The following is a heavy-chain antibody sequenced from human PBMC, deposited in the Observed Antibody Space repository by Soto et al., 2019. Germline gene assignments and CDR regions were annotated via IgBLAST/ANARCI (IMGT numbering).Heavy chain of an antibody. V-gene: IGHV5-51*01. CDR1: GYSFTSYW. Sequence: GESLKISCKGSGYSFTSYWIGWVRQMPGKGLEWMGIIYPGDSDTRYSPSFQGQVTISADKSISTAYLQWSSLKASDTAMYYFARLNPVSRIAARPAYIDYSGQGTLVTVST. CDR3: ARLNPVSRIAARPAYIDY. CDR2: IYPGDSDT. J-gene: IGHJ4*02. D-gene: IGHD6-6*01.